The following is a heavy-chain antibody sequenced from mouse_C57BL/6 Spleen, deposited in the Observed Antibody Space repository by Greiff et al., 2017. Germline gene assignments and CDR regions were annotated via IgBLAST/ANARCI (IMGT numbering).Heavy chain of an antibody. Sequence: DVKLQESGGGLVQPGGSLSLSCAASGFTFTDYYMSWVRQPPGKALEWLGFIRNKANGYTTEYSASVKGRFTISRDNSQSILYLQMNALRAEDSATYYCARYNYGSSPWFAYWGQGTLVTVSA. CDR1: GFTFTDYY. CDR3: ARYNYGSSPWFAY. V-gene: IGHV7-3*01. CDR2: IRNKANGYTT. J-gene: IGHJ3*01. D-gene: IGHD1-1*01.